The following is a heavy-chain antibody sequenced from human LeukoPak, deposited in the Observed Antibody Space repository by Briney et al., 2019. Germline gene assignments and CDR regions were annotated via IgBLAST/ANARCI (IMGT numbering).Heavy chain of an antibody. D-gene: IGHD6-13*01. CDR3: ASSGPPVGIAADLIGRREWHFDY. J-gene: IGHJ4*02. CDR1: GCTFSSYA. CDR2: IIPIFGTA. Sequence: VASVKVSCKASGCTFSSYAISGLRQAPGQGLEWMGVIIPIFGTANYAQKFQGRVTITADESTSTVYMELSSLRSEDTAVYYCASSGPPVGIAADLIGRREWHFDYWGQGTLVTVSS. V-gene: IGHV1-69*13.